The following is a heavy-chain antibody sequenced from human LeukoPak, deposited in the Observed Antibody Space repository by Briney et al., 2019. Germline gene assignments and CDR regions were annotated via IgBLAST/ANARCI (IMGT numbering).Heavy chain of an antibody. CDR2: IIPILGIA. CDR1: GGTFSSYA. V-gene: IGHV1-69*04. D-gene: IGHD2-15*01. J-gene: IGHJ6*02. Sequence: SVKVSCKASGGTFSSYAISWVRQAPGQGLEWMGRIIPILGIANYAQKFQGRVTITADKSTSTAYMELSSLRPEDTAVYYCAREVIVVVVAATALNYYYYYGMDVWGQGTTVTVSS. CDR3: AREVIVVVVAATALNYYYYYGMDV.